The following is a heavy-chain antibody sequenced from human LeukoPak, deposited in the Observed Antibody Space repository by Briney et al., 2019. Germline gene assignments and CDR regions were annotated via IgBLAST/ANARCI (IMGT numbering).Heavy chain of an antibody. V-gene: IGHV3-11*01. CDR2: ISTSGSTI. D-gene: IGHD4-17*01. Sequence: GGSLRLSCAASGFTLSSYAMSWIRQAPGKGLEWVSYISTSGSTIYYADSVKGRFTISRDNAKNSLYLQMNSLRAEDTAVYYCAGEGYGDHDGDYWGQGTLVTVSS. CDR1: GFTLSSYA. J-gene: IGHJ4*02. CDR3: AGEGYGDHDGDY.